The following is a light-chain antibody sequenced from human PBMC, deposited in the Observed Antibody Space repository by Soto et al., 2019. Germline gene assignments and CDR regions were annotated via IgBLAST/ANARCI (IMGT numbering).Light chain of an antibody. V-gene: IGKV3-20*01. CDR2: GAS. Sequence: EIVLTQSPGTLSLSPGERATLSCRASQSVSNNYLAWYQQKPGQAPRLLIFGASSRATGIPDRFSGSGSGTDFTLTISRLEPEDFAVYYCHQYGSSLWTFGQGTKVDI. CDR1: QSVSNNY. J-gene: IGKJ1*01. CDR3: HQYGSSLWT.